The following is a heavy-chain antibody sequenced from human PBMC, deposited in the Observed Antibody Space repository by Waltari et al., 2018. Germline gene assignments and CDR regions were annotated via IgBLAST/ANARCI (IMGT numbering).Heavy chain of an antibody. V-gene: IGHV1-8*03. J-gene: IGHJ3*02. CDR3: ARGPRGGSGRVFDI. D-gene: IGHD2-15*01. Sequence: QVQLVQSGAEVKKPGASVKVSCKASGYTFTSSDLNWVLQATGQGLEWMGWMNPNSGNTGYAQKFQGRVTITRNTSISTAYMELSSLRSEDTAVYYCARGPRGGSGRVFDIWGQGTMVTVSS. CDR1: GYTFTSSD. CDR2: MNPNSGNT.